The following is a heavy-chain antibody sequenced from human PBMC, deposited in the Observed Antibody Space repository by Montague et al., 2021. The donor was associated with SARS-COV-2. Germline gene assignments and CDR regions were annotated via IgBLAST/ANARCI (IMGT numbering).Heavy chain of an antibody. CDR2: ISSSGGI. V-gene: IGHV4-4*07. Sequence: SETLSLTCTVSGSLSGYYWTWIRQSAGKGLEWIGRISSSGGIDYNASLKSRVTMSLDTSKIQLSLNLSSVTAADTAVYYCARQYIGYNRRFDYWGQGALVTVSP. CDR3: ARQYIGYNRRFDY. D-gene: IGHD5-12*01. CDR1: GSLSGYY. J-gene: IGHJ4*02.